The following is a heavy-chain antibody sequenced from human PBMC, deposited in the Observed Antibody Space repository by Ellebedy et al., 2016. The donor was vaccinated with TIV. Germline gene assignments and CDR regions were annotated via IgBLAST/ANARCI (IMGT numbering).Heavy chain of an antibody. J-gene: IGHJ5*02. Sequence: PGGSLRLSCEASGFSFDIYSMHWVRQAPGKGLEWVAVITYDGSNQHYADSVKGRFTISRDSSKNTLYLQMNSLRAEDTAVYYCARDSDTFLNDDFWSQNRFDPWGQGTLVTVSS. CDR3: ARDSDTFLNDDFWSQNRFDP. D-gene: IGHD3-3*01. CDR1: GFSFDIYS. CDR2: ITYDGSNQ. V-gene: IGHV3-30-3*01.